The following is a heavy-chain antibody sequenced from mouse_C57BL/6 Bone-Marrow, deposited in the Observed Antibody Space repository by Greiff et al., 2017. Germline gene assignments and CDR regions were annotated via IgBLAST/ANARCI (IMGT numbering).Heavy chain of an antibody. CDR1: GYSITSGYD. CDR2: ISYSGST. Sequence: EVQLQESGPGMVKPSQSLSLTCTVTGYSITSGYDWHWIRHFPGNKLEWMGYISYSGSTNYNPSLKSRISITHDTSKNHFFLKLNSVTTEDTATYYCARGWSAWFAYWGQGTLVTVSA. J-gene: IGHJ3*01. CDR3: ARGWSAWFAY. V-gene: IGHV3-1*01.